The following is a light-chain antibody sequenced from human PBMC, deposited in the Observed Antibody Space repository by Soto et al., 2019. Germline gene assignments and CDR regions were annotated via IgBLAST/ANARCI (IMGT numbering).Light chain of an antibody. Sequence: EIVLTQSPATLSLSPGERATLYCRASQSVSSYLAWYQQKPGQAPRLLIYDASNRATGVPARFSGSGSGTDFTLTISSLEPEDFALYYCQQRNNWPPITFGQGTRLEI. J-gene: IGKJ5*01. CDR1: QSVSSY. CDR2: DAS. V-gene: IGKV3-11*01. CDR3: QQRNNWPPIT.